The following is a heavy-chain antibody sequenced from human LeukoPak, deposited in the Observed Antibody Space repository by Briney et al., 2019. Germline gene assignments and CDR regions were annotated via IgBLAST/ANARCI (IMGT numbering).Heavy chain of an antibody. V-gene: IGHV1-3*01. D-gene: IGHD3-10*01. J-gene: IGHJ3*02. Sequence: ASVKVSCKASGYTFTSYAMHWVRQAPGQRLEWMGWINAGNGNTKYSQKFQGRVTITRDTSARTAYMELSSLGSEDTAVYYCATPGPYYYGSGSYELAFDIWGQGTMVTVSS. CDR2: INAGNGNT. CDR3: ATPGPYYYGSGSYELAFDI. CDR1: GYTFTSYA.